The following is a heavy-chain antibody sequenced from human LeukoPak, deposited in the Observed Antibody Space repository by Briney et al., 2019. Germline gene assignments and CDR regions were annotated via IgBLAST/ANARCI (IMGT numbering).Heavy chain of an antibody. V-gene: IGHV1-18*01. J-gene: IGHJ4*02. CDR2: ISAYNGNT. D-gene: IGHD4-17*01. CDR3: ARDRTRYGDLRNLDY. CDR1: GYTFTSYG. Sequence: ASVKVSCKASGYTFTSYGISWVRQAPGQGLEWMGWISAYNGNTNYAQKLQGRVTMTTDTSTSTAYMELRSLRSDDTAVYYCARDRTRYGDLRNLDYWGQGTLVTVSS.